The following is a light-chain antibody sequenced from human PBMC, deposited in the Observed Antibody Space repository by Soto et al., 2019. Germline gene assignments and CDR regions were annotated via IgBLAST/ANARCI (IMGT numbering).Light chain of an antibody. CDR2: EVS. V-gene: IGLV2-23*02. J-gene: IGLJ3*02. CDR1: SSDVGSYNL. CDR3: CSHAGTGTFWV. Sequence: QSVLTQPASVSGSPGQSITISCTGTSSDVGSYNLVSWYQQHPGKAPKLMIYEVSKRPSGVSNRFSGSKSGDTASLTISGLQAEDEADYYCCSHAGTGTFWVLGGGTQLTVL.